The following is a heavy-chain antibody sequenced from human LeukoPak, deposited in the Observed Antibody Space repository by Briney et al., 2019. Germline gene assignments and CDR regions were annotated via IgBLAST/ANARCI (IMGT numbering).Heavy chain of an antibody. CDR1: GFTVSSNY. J-gene: IGHJ4*02. Sequence: GGSLRLSCAASGFTVSSNYMSWVRQAPGKGLEWVSLIYSGGSTSYADSVKGRFTFPRDNSKNTLYLQMNSLRAEDTAVYYCARDRVNWNDVGGLFDYWGQGTLVTVSS. D-gene: IGHD1-1*01. V-gene: IGHV3-53*01. CDR2: IYSGGST. CDR3: ARDRVNWNDVGGLFDY.